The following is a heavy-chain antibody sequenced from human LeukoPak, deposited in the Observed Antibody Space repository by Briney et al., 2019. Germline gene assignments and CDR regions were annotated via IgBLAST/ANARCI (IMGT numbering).Heavy chain of an antibody. D-gene: IGHD1-1*01. J-gene: IGHJ4*02. CDR1: ELTFSDYW. V-gene: IGHV3-7*03. CDR2: INYDGGET. Sequence: GGSLRLSCAASELTFSDYWMSWVRQAPGKGLEWVANINYDGGETYYVDSVRGRFTISRDNAKNSLYLQMNSLRAEDTAIYYCARSSGIGTTDYWGQGTLVTVSS. CDR3: ARSSGIGTTDY.